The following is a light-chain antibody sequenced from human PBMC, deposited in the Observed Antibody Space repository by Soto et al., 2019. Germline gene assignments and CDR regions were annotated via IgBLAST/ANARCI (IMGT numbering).Light chain of an antibody. J-gene: IGKJ1*01. CDR3: QQRSNWPPTWT. Sequence: AMRMTQSPSSLSASTGDRVTITCRASQGISSYLAWYQQKPGKAPKLLIYAASTLQSGVPSRFSGSGSGTDFTLTIISLEPEDFAVYYCQQRSNWPPTWTFGQGTKVDIK. V-gene: IGKV1-8*01. CDR1: QGISSY. CDR2: AAS.